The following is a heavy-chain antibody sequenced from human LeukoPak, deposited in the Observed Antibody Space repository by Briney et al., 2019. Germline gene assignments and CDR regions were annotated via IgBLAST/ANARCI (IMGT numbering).Heavy chain of an antibody. CDR3: ARDLHDYYDSSGYYFVSLDY. J-gene: IGHJ4*02. CDR1: GYTFTSNY. V-gene: IGHV1-46*01. D-gene: IGHD3-22*01. CDR2: IYPRDGST. Sequence: ASVKVSCKASGYTFTSNYIHWVRQAPGQGLEWMGMIYPRDGSTNYAQKFQGRVTITADESTSTAYMELSSLRSEDTAVYYCARDLHDYYDSSGYYFVSLDYWGQGTLVTVSS.